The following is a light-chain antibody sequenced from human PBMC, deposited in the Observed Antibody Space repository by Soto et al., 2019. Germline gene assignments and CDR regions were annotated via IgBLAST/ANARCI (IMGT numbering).Light chain of an antibody. V-gene: IGKV3-20*01. CDR2: GAS. Sequence: EIVLTQSPGTLSLSPGERATLSCRASQSVSSSYLAWYQQKPGQAPRLLIYGASIRATVIPDRFSGSGSGTDFTLTISRLEREDFAVYYCQQYGSSPRTFGQGTKVEIK. J-gene: IGKJ1*01. CDR3: QQYGSSPRT. CDR1: QSVSSSY.